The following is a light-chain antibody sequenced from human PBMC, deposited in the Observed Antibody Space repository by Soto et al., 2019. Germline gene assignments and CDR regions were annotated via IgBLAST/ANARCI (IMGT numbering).Light chain of an antibody. Sequence: QSALTQPASVSGPPGQSITISCTGTSSDVGRYNLVSWYQQHPGKAPKLMIYGGSERPSGVSDRFSGSKSGNTASLAISGLQPDDEADYTCCSYAGSTNLYVFGSGTKVTVL. CDR2: GGS. CDR3: CSYAGSTNLYV. CDR1: SSDVGRYNL. V-gene: IGLV2-23*01. J-gene: IGLJ1*01.